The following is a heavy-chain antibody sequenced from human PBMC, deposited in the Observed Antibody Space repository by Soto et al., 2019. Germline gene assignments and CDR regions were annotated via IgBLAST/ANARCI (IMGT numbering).Heavy chain of an antibody. CDR3: ARESGGIAVAGTLDY. Sequence: LLNRYCRASGRALTSISMVWVRQKHGQGLEWMGIINPSGGSTSYAQKFQGGVTMTRDTSTSTVYMELSSLRSEDTAVYYCARESGGIAVAGTLDYWGQGTLVTVSS. D-gene: IGHD6-19*01. CDR2: INPSGGST. V-gene: IGHV1-46*01. J-gene: IGHJ4*02. CDR1: GRALTSIS.